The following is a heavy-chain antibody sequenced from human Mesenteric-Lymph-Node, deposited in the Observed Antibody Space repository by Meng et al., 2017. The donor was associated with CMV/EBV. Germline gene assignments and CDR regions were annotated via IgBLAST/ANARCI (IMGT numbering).Heavy chain of an antibody. CDR2: IYSGGST. D-gene: IGHD4-17*01. CDR1: GGTFSSYA. Sequence: SCKASGGTFSSYAISWVRQAPGKGLEWVSVIYSGGSTYYADSVKGRFTISRDNSKNTLYLQMNSLRAEDTAVYYCARSTVPYATYYGMDVWGQGTTVTVSS. V-gene: IGHV3-53*01. J-gene: IGHJ6*02. CDR3: ARSTVPYATYYGMDV.